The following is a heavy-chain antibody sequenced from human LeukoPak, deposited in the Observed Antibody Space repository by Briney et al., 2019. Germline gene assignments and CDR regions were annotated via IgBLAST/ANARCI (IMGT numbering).Heavy chain of an antibody. Sequence: SVKVSCKASGGTFSSYTISWVRQAPGQGLEWMGRIIPILGIANYALKFQGRVTITADKSTSTAYMELSSLRSEDTAVYYCARDKYDFWSGYPDNWFDPWGQGTLVTVS. CDR1: GGTFSSYT. J-gene: IGHJ5*02. V-gene: IGHV1-69*04. CDR3: ARDKYDFWSGYPDNWFDP. D-gene: IGHD3-3*01. CDR2: IIPILGIA.